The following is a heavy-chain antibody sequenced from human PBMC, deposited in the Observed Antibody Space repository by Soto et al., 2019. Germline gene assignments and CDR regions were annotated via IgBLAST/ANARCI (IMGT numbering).Heavy chain of an antibody. CDR3: ARQPLDIVVVPAAVYYYYGMDV. Sequence: PSETLSLTCTVSGGSISSSSYYWGWIRQPPGKGLEWIGSIYYSGSTYYNPSLKSRVTISVDTSKNQFSLKLSSVTAADTAVYYCARQPLDIVVVPAAVYYYYGMDVWGQGTTVTLSS. CDR1: GGSISSSSYY. D-gene: IGHD2-2*03. J-gene: IGHJ6*02. CDR2: IYYSGST. V-gene: IGHV4-39*01.